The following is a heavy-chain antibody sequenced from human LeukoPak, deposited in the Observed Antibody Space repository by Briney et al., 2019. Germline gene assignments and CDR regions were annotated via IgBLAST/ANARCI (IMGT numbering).Heavy chain of an antibody. J-gene: IGHJ4*02. Sequence: GGSLRLSCAASGFTFSSYWMSWVRQAPGKGLEWVANIKQDGSEKYYVDSVKGRFTISRDNAKNSLYLQMNSLRAEDTAVYYCARDKSVGATPFDYWGQGTLVTVSS. D-gene: IGHD1-26*01. V-gene: IGHV3-7*05. CDR3: ARDKSVGATPFDY. CDR2: IKQDGSEK. CDR1: GFTFSSYW.